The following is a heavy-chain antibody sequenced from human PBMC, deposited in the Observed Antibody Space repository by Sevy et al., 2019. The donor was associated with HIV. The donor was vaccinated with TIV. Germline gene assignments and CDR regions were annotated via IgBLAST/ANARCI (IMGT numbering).Heavy chain of an antibody. D-gene: IGHD6-13*01. CDR1: GGSFSGYY. CDR3: ARGTAAAGRWVGGTRRYNWFDP. CDR2: INHSGNS. V-gene: IGHV4-34*01. Sequence: SETLSLTCAVYGGSFSGYYWSWIRQPPGKGLEWIGEINHSGNSNYNPSLKSRVTISVDTSKNQFSLNLNSVTAAHTAVYYCARGTAAAGRWVGGTRRYNWFDPWGQGTLVTVSS. J-gene: IGHJ5*02.